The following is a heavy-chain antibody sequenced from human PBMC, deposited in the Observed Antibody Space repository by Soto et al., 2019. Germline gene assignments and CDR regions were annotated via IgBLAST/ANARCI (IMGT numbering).Heavy chain of an antibody. Sequence: GGSMRLSWTASGLHFISYAMSWVRKAPGKGLEWVSAIGGGGGDTYYADSVKGRFTISRDNSKNTLYLQTNSLRAEDTAVYYCARHDDSSGYFTDFDYWGQGTLVTVSS. J-gene: IGHJ4*02. CDR2: IGGGGGDT. D-gene: IGHD3-22*01. CDR1: GLHFISYA. V-gene: IGHV3-23*01. CDR3: ARHDDSSGYFTDFDY.